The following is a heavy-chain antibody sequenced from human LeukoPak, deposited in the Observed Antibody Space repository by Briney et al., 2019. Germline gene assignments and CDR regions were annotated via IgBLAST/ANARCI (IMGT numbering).Heavy chain of an antibody. CDR2: IGTAGDT. Sequence: GGSLRLSCAASGFTFSSYDMHWVRQATGKGLEWVSAIGTAGDTYYPGSVKGRFTISRENAKNSLYLQMNSLRAGDTAVYYCARRYYDSSGYPHDAFDIWGQGTMVTVSS. D-gene: IGHD3-22*01. V-gene: IGHV3-13*01. CDR3: ARRYYDSSGYPHDAFDI. CDR1: GFTFSSYD. J-gene: IGHJ3*02.